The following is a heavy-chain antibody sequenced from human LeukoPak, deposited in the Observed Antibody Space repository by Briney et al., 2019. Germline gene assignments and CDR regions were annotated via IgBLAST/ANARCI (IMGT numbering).Heavy chain of an antibody. CDR3: ARARYANAWYAFDM. CDR2: LSHSGSS. D-gene: IGHD2-2*01. CDR1: GGSVSSYY. Sequence: SETLSLTCTVSGGSVSSYYWSWIRRPPGRGLEWIAYLSHSGSSDSNPSLTSRVTTLADTSKNQFSLKLTSVTAADTAVYYCARARYANAWYAFDMWGHGTMVTVSS. V-gene: IGHV4-59*02. J-gene: IGHJ3*02.